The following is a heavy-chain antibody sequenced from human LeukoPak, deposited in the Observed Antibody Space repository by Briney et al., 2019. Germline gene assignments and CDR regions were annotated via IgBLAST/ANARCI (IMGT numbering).Heavy chain of an antibody. CDR3: AREYSSSSANYYYYMDV. CDR2: INPNSGGT. J-gene: IGHJ6*03. CDR1: GYTFTGYY. Sequence: ASVKVSCKASGYTFTGYYMHWVRQAPGQGLEWMGWINPNSGGTNYAQKFQGRVTMTRDTSVSTAYMELSRLRSDDTAVYYCAREYSSSSANYYYYMDVWGKGTTVTVSS. D-gene: IGHD6-6*01. V-gene: IGHV1-2*02.